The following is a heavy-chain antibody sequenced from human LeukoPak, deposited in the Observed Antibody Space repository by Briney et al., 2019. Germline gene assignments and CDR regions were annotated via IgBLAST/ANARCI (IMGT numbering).Heavy chain of an antibody. J-gene: IGHJ3*02. CDR1: GGSISSYY. Sequence: SETLSLTCTVSGGSISSYYWSWIRQPARKGLEWIGRIYTSGSTNYNPSLKSRVTISVDKSKNQFSLKLSSVTAADTAVYYCARDHKRASMSGVYAFDIWGQGTMVTVSS. V-gene: IGHV4-4*07. CDR3: ARDHKRASMSGVYAFDI. D-gene: IGHD2-15*01. CDR2: IYTSGST.